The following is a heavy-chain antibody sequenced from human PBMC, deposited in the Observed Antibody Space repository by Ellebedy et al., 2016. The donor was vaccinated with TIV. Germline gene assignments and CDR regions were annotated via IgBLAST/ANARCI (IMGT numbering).Heavy chain of an antibody. D-gene: IGHD4-17*01. V-gene: IGHV3-48*01. CDR3: ARNFGDYGADPFSGY. CDR1: GFTFSSYN. CDR2: ITAGSSTI. J-gene: IGHJ4*02. Sequence: GGSLRLSCAASGFTFSSYNMNWVRQTPGGGLAWVSYITAGSSTIYYADSVRGRFTISRDNGRNSLYLQMNSLRAEDTAIYYCARNFGDYGADPFSGYWGQGTLVTVSS.